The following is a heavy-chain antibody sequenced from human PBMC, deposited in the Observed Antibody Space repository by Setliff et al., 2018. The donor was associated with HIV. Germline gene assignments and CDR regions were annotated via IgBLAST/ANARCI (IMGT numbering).Heavy chain of an antibody. V-gene: IGHV1-18*01. CDR1: GYTFTIYG. J-gene: IGHJ4*02. D-gene: IGHD3-22*01. CDR2: LSAYNGNT. CDR3: ARDHDSSDYTYFDY. Sequence: GASVKVSCKASGYTFTIYGISWVRQAPGQGLEWMGWLSAYNGNTDYAQKIQGRVTMTTDTSTSTDYMELRSLRSEDTAVNYCARDHDSSDYTYFDYWGQGTLVTASS.